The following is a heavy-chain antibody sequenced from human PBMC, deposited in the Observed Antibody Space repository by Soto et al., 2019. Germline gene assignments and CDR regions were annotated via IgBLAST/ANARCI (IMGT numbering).Heavy chain of an antibody. D-gene: IGHD3-10*01. J-gene: IGHJ4*02. CDR1: GYTFTSYA. Sequence: GASVKVSCKASGYTFTSYAMHWVRQAPGQGLEWMGWINAGNGNTKYSQKFQGRVTITRDTSASTAYMELSSLRSEDTAVYYCARVSYYGSGSYYFDSWGQGTLVIVSA. V-gene: IGHV1-3*01. CDR3: ARVSYYGSGSYYFDS. CDR2: INAGNGNT.